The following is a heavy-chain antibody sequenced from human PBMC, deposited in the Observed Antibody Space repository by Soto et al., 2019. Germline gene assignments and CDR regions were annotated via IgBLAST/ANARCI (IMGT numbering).Heavy chain of an antibody. Sequence: PGGSLRLSCAASGFTFSSYEMNWVRQAPGKGLEWVSYISSSGSTIYYADSVKGRFTISRDNAKNSLYLQMNSLRAEDTAVYYCARGALGYRYGFVWFDPWGQGTLVTVSS. CDR2: ISSSGSTI. V-gene: IGHV3-48*03. CDR1: GFTFSSYE. CDR3: ARGALGYRYGFVWFDP. D-gene: IGHD5-18*01. J-gene: IGHJ5*02.